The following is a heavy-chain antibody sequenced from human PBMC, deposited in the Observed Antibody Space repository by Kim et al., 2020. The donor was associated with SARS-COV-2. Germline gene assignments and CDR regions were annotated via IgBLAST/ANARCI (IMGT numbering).Heavy chain of an antibody. Sequence: ADASKGRFAISRDNTKKTLSLQMNSLRAEDTALEYCAKGEINNWSFFDYWGQGTLVTVSS. CDR3: AKGEINNWSFFDY. J-gene: IGHJ4*02. V-gene: IGHV3-23*01. D-gene: IGHD1-1*01.